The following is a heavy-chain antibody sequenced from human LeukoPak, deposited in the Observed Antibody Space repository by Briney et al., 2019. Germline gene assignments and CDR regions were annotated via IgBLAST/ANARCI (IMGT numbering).Heavy chain of an antibody. CDR1: GFTFSDAW. CDR3: TTDSSGWLTPPYYFDY. Sequence: GGSLRLSCAASGFTFSDAWMTWVRQGPGKGLEWVGRIKSKTDGGTTDYAAPVKGRFTISRDDSKNTPYLQMNSLKTEDTAVYYCTTDSSGWLTPPYYFDYWGQGTLVTVSS. J-gene: IGHJ4*02. D-gene: IGHD6-19*01. CDR2: IKSKTDGGTT. V-gene: IGHV3-15*01.